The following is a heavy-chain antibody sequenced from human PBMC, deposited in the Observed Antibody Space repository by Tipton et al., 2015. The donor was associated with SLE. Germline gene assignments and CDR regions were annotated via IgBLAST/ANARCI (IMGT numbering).Heavy chain of an antibody. Sequence: TLSLTCAVSGSFISSGYYWGWIRQPPGKGLEWIGRFYHSGSPYNNPSLKSRVTISVDTSKNQFSLSLSSVTAPDTAVYYCAGQVYSSSWYGWFDPWGQGTLVTVSS. CDR3: AGQVYSSSWYGWFDP. V-gene: IGHV4-38-2*01. J-gene: IGHJ5*02. CDR1: GSFISSGYY. D-gene: IGHD6-13*01. CDR2: FYHSGSP.